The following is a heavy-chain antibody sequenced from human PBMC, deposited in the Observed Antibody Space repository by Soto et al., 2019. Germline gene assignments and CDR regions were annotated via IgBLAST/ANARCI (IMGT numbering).Heavy chain of an antibody. J-gene: IGHJ5*02. CDR2: ISYDGSNK. Sequence: PGGSLRLSCAASGFTFSSYAMHWVRQAPGKGLEWVAVISYDGSNKYYADSVKGRFTISRDNSKNTLYLQMNSLRAEDTAVYYCARDRHGSYYIRSGRNWFDPWGQGTLVTVSS. V-gene: IGHV3-30-3*01. CDR1: GFTFSSYA. D-gene: IGHD1-26*01. CDR3: ARDRHGSYYIRSGRNWFDP.